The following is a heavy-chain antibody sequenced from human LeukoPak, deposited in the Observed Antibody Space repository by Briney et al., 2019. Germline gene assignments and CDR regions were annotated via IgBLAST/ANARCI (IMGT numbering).Heavy chain of an antibody. CDR2: IRKKTSGEAP. J-gene: IGHJ4*02. CDR1: GFTFGDYG. Sequence: GGSLRLSCTSSGFTFGDYGMSWFRQAPGKGLEWVGFIRKKTSGEAPQYAASVSGRFTISIDDSNTIASLQMNSLRTEDTGVYFWFLAGGYDFWLDYWGQGTLVTVSS. V-gene: IGHV3-49*03. D-gene: IGHD3-3*01. CDR3: FLAGGYDFWLDY.